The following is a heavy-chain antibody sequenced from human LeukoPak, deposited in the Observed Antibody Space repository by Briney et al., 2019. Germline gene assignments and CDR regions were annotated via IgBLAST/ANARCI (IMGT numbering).Heavy chain of an antibody. Sequence: GGSLRLSCAASGFTFSSYAMSWVRQAPGKGLEWVSAISGSGGSTYYADSVKGRFTISRDNSKNTLYLQMNSLRAEDTAVYYCAKATGGSYYYSIDYWGQGTLVTVFS. CDR1: GFTFSSYA. CDR2: ISGSGGST. J-gene: IGHJ4*02. V-gene: IGHV3-23*01. D-gene: IGHD1-26*01. CDR3: AKATGGSYYYSIDY.